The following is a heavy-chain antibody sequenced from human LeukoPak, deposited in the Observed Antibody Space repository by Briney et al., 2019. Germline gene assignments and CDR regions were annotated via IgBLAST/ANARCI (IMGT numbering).Heavy chain of an antibody. CDR2: ISGSGGST. Sequence: HTGGSLRLSCAASGFTFSSYAMSWVRQAPGKGLEWVSAISGSGGSTYYADSVKGRFTISRDNSKNTLYLQMNSLRAEDTAVYYCAKVQTIFGVVIPLAFDIWGQGTMVTVSS. V-gene: IGHV3-23*01. CDR3: AKVQTIFGVVIPLAFDI. CDR1: GFTFSSYA. D-gene: IGHD3-3*01. J-gene: IGHJ3*02.